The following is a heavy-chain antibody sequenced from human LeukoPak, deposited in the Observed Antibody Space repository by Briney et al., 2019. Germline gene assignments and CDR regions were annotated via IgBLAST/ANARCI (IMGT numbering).Heavy chain of an antibody. CDR2: FDPEDGET. V-gene: IGHV1-24*01. CDR3: ATSSRGDSSSWYDWFDP. J-gene: IGHJ5*02. D-gene: IGHD6-13*01. Sequence: ASVKVSCKVSGYTLTELSMHWVRQAPGRGLEWMGGFDPEDGETIYAQKFQGRVIMTEDTSTDTAYMELSSLRSEDTAVYYCATSSRGDSSSWYDWFDPWGQGTLVTVSS. CDR1: GYTLTELS.